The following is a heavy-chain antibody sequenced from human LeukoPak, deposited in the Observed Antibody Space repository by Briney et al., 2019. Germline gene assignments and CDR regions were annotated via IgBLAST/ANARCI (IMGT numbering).Heavy chain of an antibody. V-gene: IGHV4-38-2*02. CDR2: IYHSGNT. CDR1: GYSISFGYY. CDR3: ARSPSLQLERRFDY. D-gene: IGHD1-1*01. Sequence: KASETLSLTCTVSGYSISFGYYWGWIRQPPGKGLEWIGFIYHSGNTYYNPSLKSRVTISVATSKNQFSLKLSSVTAADTAVYYCARSPSLQLERRFDYWGQGTLVTVSS. J-gene: IGHJ4*02.